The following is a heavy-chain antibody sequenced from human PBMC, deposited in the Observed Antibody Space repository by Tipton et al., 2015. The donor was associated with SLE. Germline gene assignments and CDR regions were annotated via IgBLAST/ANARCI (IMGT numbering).Heavy chain of an antibody. CDR1: GYPIGTDYY. CDR2: IYYTGST. V-gene: IGHV4-38-2*01. D-gene: IGHD2-8*01. Sequence: TLSLTCAVSGYPIGTDYYWGGIRQPPGKGLEWIGSIYYTGSTYYTPSLKSRVTISVDTSKNHFSLKWSSVTAADTAVYYCARHDTNYGRNWFDPWGQGTLVTVSS. CDR3: ARHDTNYGRNWFDP. J-gene: IGHJ5*02.